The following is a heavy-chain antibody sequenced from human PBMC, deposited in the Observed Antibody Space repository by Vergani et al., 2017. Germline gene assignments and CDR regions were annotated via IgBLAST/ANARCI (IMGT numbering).Heavy chain of an antibody. V-gene: IGHV4-4*02. CDR3: ASNPRLGGDVVDS. CDR1: GGSISSDNW. D-gene: IGHD3-16*01. CDR2: IHRSRST. Sequence: QVQLQQSGPGLVTPSGTLSLTCAVYGGSISSDNWWYWVRQAPGKGLQWIGEIHRSRSTNYNPSLRRRVTISLDKSKNQFSLKLPSVTAADTAVYFCASNPRLGGDVVDSWGQGTLVTVSS. J-gene: IGHJ4*02.